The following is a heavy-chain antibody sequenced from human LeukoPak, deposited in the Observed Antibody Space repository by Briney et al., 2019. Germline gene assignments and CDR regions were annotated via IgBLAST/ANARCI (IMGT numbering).Heavy chain of an antibody. J-gene: IGHJ3*02. D-gene: IGHD3-10*01. V-gene: IGHV3-23*01. Sequence: GGSLRLSCAASGFTFSSYAMMWLRQAPGKGLEWVSAISGAGGTTLYADSVKGRFTISRDNSKNTLYLQMTSLRVEDTAVYYCTTMNLGEARWDDAFDIWGHGTMVTVSS. CDR3: TTMNLGEARWDDAFDI. CDR1: GFTFSSYA. CDR2: ISGAGGTT.